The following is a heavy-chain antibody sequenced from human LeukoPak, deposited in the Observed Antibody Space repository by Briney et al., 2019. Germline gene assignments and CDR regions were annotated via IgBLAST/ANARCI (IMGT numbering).Heavy chain of an antibody. V-gene: IGHV4-39*01. CDR2: IYYSGTT. Sequence: SETLSLTCTVSGGSISSSSYYWGWIRQAPGKGLEWIGSIYYSGTTYYNPSLKSRVTISVDTSNNQFSLKLSSVTAADTAVYYCARLNFGEYYFDYWGQGTLVTVSS. CDR3: ARLNFGEYYFDY. CDR1: GGSISSSSYY. J-gene: IGHJ4*02. D-gene: IGHD3-16*01.